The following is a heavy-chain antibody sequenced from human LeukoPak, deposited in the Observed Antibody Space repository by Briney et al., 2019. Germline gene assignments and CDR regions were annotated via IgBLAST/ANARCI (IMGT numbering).Heavy chain of an antibody. V-gene: IGHV1-18*01. CDR3: TRDPGTMLRGSRRGYDDYYYYMDV. D-gene: IGHD3-10*01. J-gene: IGHJ6*03. CDR1: GYTFTSYG. Sequence: ASVKVSCKASGYTFTSYGISWVRLAPGQGLEWMGWISAYNGNTNYAQKLQGRVTMTTDTSTSTAYMELRSLRSDDTAVYYCTRDPGTMLRGSRRGYDDYYYYMDVWGKGTTVTISS. CDR2: ISAYNGNT.